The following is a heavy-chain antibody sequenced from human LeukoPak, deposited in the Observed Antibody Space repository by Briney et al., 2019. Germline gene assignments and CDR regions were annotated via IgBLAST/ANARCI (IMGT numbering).Heavy chain of an antibody. CDR2: IHHSGST. CDR1: GGSISGYY. Sequence: PSGTLSLTCGVYGGSISGYYWSWIRQPPGKGLEWIAEIHHSGSTNYNPSLRSRVTISIDTSKTPSSLKLRSVTAAATAVSYCARSDYGSGNYYWSLDYWGQGTLVTVSS. J-gene: IGHJ4*02. V-gene: IGHV4-34*01. CDR3: ARSDYGSGNYYWSLDY. D-gene: IGHD3-10*01.